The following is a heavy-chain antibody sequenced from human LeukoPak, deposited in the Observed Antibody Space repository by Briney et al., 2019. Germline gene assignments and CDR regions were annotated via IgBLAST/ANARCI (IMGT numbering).Heavy chain of an antibody. Sequence: GGSLRLSCAASGFTFNAYSMNWVRQAPGKGLEWVSSINTYGNYIYYADSLKGRFTISRDNAKNSLYLQMNSLRAEDTAVYYCARDPHIVVEPSDRVYFLDSWRQGTLVTVSS. CDR1: GFTFNAYS. CDR2: INTYGNYI. J-gene: IGHJ4*02. V-gene: IGHV3-21*01. CDR3: ARDPHIVVEPSDRVYFLDS. D-gene: IGHD2-2*01.